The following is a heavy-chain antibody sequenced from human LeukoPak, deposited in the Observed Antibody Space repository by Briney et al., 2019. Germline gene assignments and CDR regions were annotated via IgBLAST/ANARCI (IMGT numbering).Heavy chain of an antibody. Sequence: ASVKVSCKASGYTFTGYYMHWVRQAPGRGLEWMGWINPNSGGTNYAQKFQGRVTMTRDTSISTAYMELSRLRSDDTAVYYCARVERYCSGGSCYSYYFDYWGQGTLVTVSS. CDR1: GYTFTGYY. CDR3: ARVERYCSGGSCYSYYFDY. V-gene: IGHV1-2*02. CDR2: INPNSGGT. D-gene: IGHD2-15*01. J-gene: IGHJ4*02.